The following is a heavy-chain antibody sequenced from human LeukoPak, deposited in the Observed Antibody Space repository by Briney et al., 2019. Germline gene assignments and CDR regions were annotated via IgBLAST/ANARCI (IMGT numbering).Heavy chain of an antibody. CDR1: GGSFSGYY. CDR3: AKELPPAPFDI. J-gene: IGHJ3*02. V-gene: IGHV4-34*01. D-gene: IGHD5-24*01. Sequence: SETLSLTCAVYGGSFSGYYWSWIRQPPGKGLEWIGEINHSGSTNYNPSLKSRVTISVDTSKNQFSLKLSSVTAADTAVYYCAKELPPAPFDIWGQGTMVTASS. CDR2: INHSGST.